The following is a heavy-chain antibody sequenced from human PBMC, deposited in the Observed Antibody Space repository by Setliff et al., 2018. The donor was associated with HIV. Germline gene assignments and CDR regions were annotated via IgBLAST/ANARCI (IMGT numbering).Heavy chain of an antibody. V-gene: IGHV4-34*01. CDR1: GGSFSGYY. Sequence: KPSETLSLTCAVYGGSFSGYYWSWIRQPPGKGLEWIGEINHSGSTNYNPSLKSRVTISVDTSKNQFSLKLSSVTAADTAVYYCARCVWNDGRFDYWGQGTLVTVSS. CDR3: ARCVWNDGRFDY. J-gene: IGHJ4*02. CDR2: INHSGST. D-gene: IGHD1-1*01.